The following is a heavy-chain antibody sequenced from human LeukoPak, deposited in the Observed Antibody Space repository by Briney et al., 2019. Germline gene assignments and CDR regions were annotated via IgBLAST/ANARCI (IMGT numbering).Heavy chain of an antibody. D-gene: IGHD2-21*02. CDR1: GFTFSSYS. J-gene: IGHJ6*03. V-gene: IGHV3-21*06. CDR3: ASLGGDDYMDV. Sequence: GGSLRLSCAASGFTFSSYSMNWVRQAPGKGLEWVSAISTDSGNMYYADSVKGRFTISRDNAKNSLYLQMNSLRAEDTAVYYCASLGGDDYMDVWGKGTTVTVSS. CDR2: ISTDSGNM.